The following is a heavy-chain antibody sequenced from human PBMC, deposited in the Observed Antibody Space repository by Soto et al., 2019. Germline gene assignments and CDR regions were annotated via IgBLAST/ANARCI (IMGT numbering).Heavy chain of an antibody. CDR2: IYYSGSTS. CDR1: GGSISSYY. V-gene: IGHV4-59*04. D-gene: IGHD3-10*01. J-gene: IGHJ6*02. CDR3: VSSAFGESLSPPNYNYYYALDV. Sequence: SETLSLTCTVSGGSISSYYWSWIRQPPGKGLEWIGYIYYSGSTSYYNPSLKSRVTMSVDPSKSRFSLNLGSVTAADTALYFCVSSAFGESLSPPNYNYYYALDVWGQGTAVTVSS.